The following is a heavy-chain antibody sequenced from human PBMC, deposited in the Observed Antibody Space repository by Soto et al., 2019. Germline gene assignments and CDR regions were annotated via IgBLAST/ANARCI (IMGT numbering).Heavy chain of an antibody. D-gene: IGHD4-17*01. CDR1: GGTFSSYA. CDR3: AGGLVVYGDYYYYGMDV. J-gene: IGHJ6*02. CDR2: IIPIVGTA. Sequence: QVQLVQSWAEVKKPGSSVKVSCKASGGTFSSYAISWVRQAPGQGLEWMGGIIPIVGTANYAQKFQGRVTITADEHTSSAYMELRSLRSEDTAVYYCAGGLVVYGDYYYYGMDVWGQGTTVTGSS. V-gene: IGHV1-69*01.